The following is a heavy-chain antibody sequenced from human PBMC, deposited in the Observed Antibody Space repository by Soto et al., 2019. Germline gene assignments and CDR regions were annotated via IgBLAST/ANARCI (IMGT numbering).Heavy chain of an antibody. CDR2: INAGNGNT. V-gene: IGHV1-3*01. CDR1: EYTFTSYT. Sequence: QVQVLQSGAEVKKPGASVKVSCKASEYTFTSYTMHWVRQAPGQRLEWMGWINAGNGNTKYSQKFQGRVTVTRDTPASITYMELSSLRSDNTAVYYSARELHGHYYFDYWSQGNLVTVSS. D-gene: IGHD4-4*01. J-gene: IGHJ4*02. CDR3: ARELHGHYYFDY.